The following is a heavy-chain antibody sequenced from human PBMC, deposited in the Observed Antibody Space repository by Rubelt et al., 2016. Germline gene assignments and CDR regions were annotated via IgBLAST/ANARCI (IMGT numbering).Heavy chain of an antibody. CDR3: ARAYDFWSGYFSH. J-gene: IGHJ4*02. Sequence: GKGLEWVSAISASGGSTYYTDSVKGRFTISRDNSKNTLYLQMNSLRAEDTAVYYCARAYDFWSGYFSHWGQGTLVTVSS. D-gene: IGHD3-3*01. V-gene: IGHV3-23*01. CDR2: ISASGGST.